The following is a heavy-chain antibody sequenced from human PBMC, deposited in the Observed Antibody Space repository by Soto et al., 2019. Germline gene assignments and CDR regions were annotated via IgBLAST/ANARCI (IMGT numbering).Heavy chain of an antibody. J-gene: IGHJ6*03. V-gene: IGHV3-74*01. CDR1: GFTFRNYW. CDR3: ARVASPYYYYYMDV. Sequence: GGSLRLSCAASGFTFRNYWMQWVRQAPGKGLVWVSRINGDGSTTVYADSVKGRFSISRDTAENTLSLQMNSLRVEDTAVYYCARVASPYYYYYMDVWGKGTTVTVSS. CDR2: INGDGSTT.